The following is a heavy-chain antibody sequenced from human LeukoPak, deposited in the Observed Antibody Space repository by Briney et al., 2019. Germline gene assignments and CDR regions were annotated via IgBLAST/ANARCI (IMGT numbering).Heavy chain of an antibody. Sequence: GASVKVSCKASGYTFTSYDINWVRQATAQGLEWMGWMNPNSGNTGYAQNFQGRVTMTWNTSISTAYMELSSLRSEDTAVYYCARVGGSSSSEFDYWGQGTLVTVSS. D-gene: IGHD6-6*01. J-gene: IGHJ4*02. CDR2: MNPNSGNT. CDR3: ARVGGSSSSEFDY. CDR1: GYTFTSYD. V-gene: IGHV1-8*01.